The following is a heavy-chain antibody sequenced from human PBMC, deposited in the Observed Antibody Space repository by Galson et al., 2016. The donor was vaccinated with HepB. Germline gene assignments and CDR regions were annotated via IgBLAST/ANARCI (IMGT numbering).Heavy chain of an antibody. V-gene: IGHV4-39*01. Sequence: SETLSLTCIVSGGSISSDYYWGWIRQPPGRGLEWIGSISSSEDTYYNPSLKSRVTISVDTPKNQFSLRLDSVTAADTGLYYCATGIVVAGKYYYHYMDVWGKGTPVTVSS. D-gene: IGHD6-19*01. CDR2: ISSSEDT. CDR3: ATGIVVAGKYYYHYMDV. J-gene: IGHJ6*03. CDR1: GGSISSDYY.